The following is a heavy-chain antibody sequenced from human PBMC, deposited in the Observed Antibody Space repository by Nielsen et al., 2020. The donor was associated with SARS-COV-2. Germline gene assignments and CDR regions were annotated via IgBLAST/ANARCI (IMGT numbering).Heavy chain of an antibody. CDR3: ARGATIFGVVIGWFDP. V-gene: IGHV4-31*03. CDR2: IYYSGST. J-gene: IGHJ5*02. Sequence: SETLSLTCTVSGGSISSGGYYWSWIRQHPGKGLEWIGYIYYSGSTYYNPSLKSRVTISVDTSKNQFSLKLSSVTAADTAVYYCARGATIFGVVIGWFDPWGQGTLVTVSS. D-gene: IGHD3-3*01. CDR1: GGSISSGGYY.